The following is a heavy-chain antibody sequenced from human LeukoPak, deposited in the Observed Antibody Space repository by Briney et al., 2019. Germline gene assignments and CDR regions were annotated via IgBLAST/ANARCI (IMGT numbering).Heavy chain of an antibody. D-gene: IGHD4-11*01. CDR1: GGSFRGDYY. J-gene: IGHJ3*02. V-gene: IGHV4-39*07. CDR3: ARAPWAYGNYVHAFDI. Sequence: SETLPLTCTVSGGSFRGDYYWAWIRQPPGKGLEWIGSIYSGGRIYYNPSLKSRVSISIDTSNNDLSLKVTSVTAADTAGCYCARAPWAYGNYVHAFDIWGQGTMVTVSS. CDR2: IYSGGRI.